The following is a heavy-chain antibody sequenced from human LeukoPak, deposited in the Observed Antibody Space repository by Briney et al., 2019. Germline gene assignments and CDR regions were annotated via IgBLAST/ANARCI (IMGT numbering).Heavy chain of an antibody. CDR3: ARSYSDYYNFDY. V-gene: IGHV4-30-2*02. CDR2: IYHSGST. CDR1: GGSISSGGYY. D-gene: IGHD5-12*01. Sequence: SETLSLTCTVSGGSISSGGYYWSWIRQPPGKGLEWIGYIYHSGSTYYNPSLKSRVTISVDRSKNQFSLKLSSVTAADTAVYYCARSYSDYYNFDYWGQGTLVTVSS. J-gene: IGHJ4*02.